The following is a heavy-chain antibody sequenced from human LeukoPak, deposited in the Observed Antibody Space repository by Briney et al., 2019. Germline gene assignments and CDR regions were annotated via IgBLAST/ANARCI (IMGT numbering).Heavy chain of an antibody. Sequence: GGSLRLSCAASGFTVSSNYMSWVRQAPGKGLEWVSVIYSGGSTYYADSVKGRFTISRDNSKNTLYLQMNSLRAEDTAVYYCARDLRYSSGWSASGMDVWGKGTTVTISS. D-gene: IGHD6-19*01. CDR2: IYSGGST. CDR1: GFTVSSNY. V-gene: IGHV3-66*01. J-gene: IGHJ6*03. CDR3: ARDLRYSSGWSASGMDV.